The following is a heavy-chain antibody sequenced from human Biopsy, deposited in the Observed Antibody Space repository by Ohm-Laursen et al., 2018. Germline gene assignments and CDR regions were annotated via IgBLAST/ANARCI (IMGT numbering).Heavy chain of an antibody. Sequence: SDTLSLTCTVSGGSISDSTYHWGWIRPSPGKGLERIGNIYYSGNTDYSPSLKSRITISVATSNIQFSLKLGSVTAADTAVYYCARQVDFWSGYVDYWGQGTLVAVSS. CDR3: ARQVDFWSGYVDY. D-gene: IGHD3-3*01. CDR1: GGSISDSTYH. J-gene: IGHJ4*02. V-gene: IGHV4-39*01. CDR2: IYYSGNT.